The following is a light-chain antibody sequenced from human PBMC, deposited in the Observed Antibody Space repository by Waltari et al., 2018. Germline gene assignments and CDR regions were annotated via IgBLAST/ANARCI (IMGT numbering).Light chain of an antibody. CDR3: MQGVHLPLT. Sequence: DIVMTQTPLSLSLSPGLLTSISCKSSQSLLHRDGKTYLYWYLKRPGQSPQLLISEVSSRFSGVPDRFSGSGSGTDFTLKISRVEAEDVGLYYCMQGVHLPLTFGGGTKVEIQ. J-gene: IGKJ4*01. CDR1: QSLLHRDGKTY. V-gene: IGKV2-29*03. CDR2: EVS.